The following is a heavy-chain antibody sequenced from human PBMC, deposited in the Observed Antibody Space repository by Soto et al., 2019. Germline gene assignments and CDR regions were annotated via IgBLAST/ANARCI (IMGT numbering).Heavy chain of an antibody. J-gene: IGHJ4*02. CDR1: GGSISSSNYY. D-gene: IGHD3-10*01. V-gene: IGHV4-39*01. Sequence: SETLSLTCTVSGGSISSSNYYWGWIRQPPGKGLEWIGSIYYSGSTYYNPSLKSRVTISVDTSKNQFSLKLSSVTAADTAVYYCATRFYSSGVLFDYWGPGTQVTVSS. CDR2: IYYSGST. CDR3: ATRFYSSGVLFDY.